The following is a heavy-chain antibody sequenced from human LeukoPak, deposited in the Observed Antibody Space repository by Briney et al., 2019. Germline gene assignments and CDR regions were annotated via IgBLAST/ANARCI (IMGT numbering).Heavy chain of an antibody. J-gene: IGHJ4*02. D-gene: IGHD3-9*01. CDR1: GGSISGYY. CDR3: TREGPPVHYTGYYDY. CDR2: IYYSGTT. V-gene: IGHV4-59*01. Sequence: SETLSLTCTVSGGSISGYYWSWIRQPPGKGLEWIGYIYYSGTTNYNPSLKSRITVSVDTSKNQVSLKLTSVTAADSAVYYCTREGPPVHYTGYYDYWGQGTLVTVSS.